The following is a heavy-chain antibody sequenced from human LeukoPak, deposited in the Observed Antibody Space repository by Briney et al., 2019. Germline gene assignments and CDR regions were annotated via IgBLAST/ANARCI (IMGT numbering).Heavy chain of an antibody. CDR2: IYYTGNT. D-gene: IGHD1-26*01. V-gene: IGHV4-39*01. J-gene: IGHJ4*02. CDR1: GASISGSGYY. Sequence: PSETLSLTCAVSGASISGSGYYLGWIRQSPGKGLEWIGNIYYTGNTYYNASLQSRVTISIDTSENQFSLRLNSVTAADTAMYYCVKSGGYGLIDYWGRGTLVTVSS. CDR3: VKSGGYGLIDY.